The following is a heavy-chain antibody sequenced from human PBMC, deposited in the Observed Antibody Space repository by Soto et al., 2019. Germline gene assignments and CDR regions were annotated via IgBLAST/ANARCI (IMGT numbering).Heavy chain of an antibody. Sequence: GGSLRLSCAASGFTFSTAWMRWVRQAPGKGLEWVGRIKSKTDGGTTDYAAPVKGRFTISRDDSKNTLYLQMNSLKTEDTAVYYCTTDKCCYYGSGSYYMPEQYYGMDVWGQGTTVTVSS. CDR2: IKSKTDGGTT. D-gene: IGHD3-10*01. V-gene: IGHV3-15*07. CDR1: GFTFSTAW. CDR3: TTDKCCYYGSGSYYMPEQYYGMDV. J-gene: IGHJ6*02.